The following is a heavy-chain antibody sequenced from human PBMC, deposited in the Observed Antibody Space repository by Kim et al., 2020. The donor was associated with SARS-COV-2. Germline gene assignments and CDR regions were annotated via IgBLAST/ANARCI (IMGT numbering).Heavy chain of an antibody. CDR3: ARDNTQGGDFWSGSYYYYGMDV. D-gene: IGHD3-3*01. J-gene: IGHJ6*02. Sequence: SETLSLTCTVSGGSISSYYWSWIRQPAGKGLEWIGRIYTSGSTNYNPSLKSRVTMSVDTSKNQFSLKLSSVTAADTAVYYCARDNTQGGDFWSGSYYYYGMDVWGQGTTVTVSS. V-gene: IGHV4-4*07. CDR1: GGSISSYY. CDR2: IYTSGST.